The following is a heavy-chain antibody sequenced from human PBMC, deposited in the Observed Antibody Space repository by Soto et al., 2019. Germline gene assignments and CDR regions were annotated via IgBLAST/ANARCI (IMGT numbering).Heavy chain of an antibody. CDR3: AHRRGFGEFDA. D-gene: IGHD3-10*01. CDR2: TYGDDSK. V-gene: IGHV2-5*02. CDR1: GFSFTTSGVG. Sequence: QITLKESGPTLVKPTQTLTLTCTFSGFSFTTSGVGVGWIRQPPRQTLEWLAITYGDDSKRYSPSLKSRLTITKDPSKKQVVLTMTNMDPVDTATYYCAHRRGFGEFDAWGQGTLVTVSS. J-gene: IGHJ5*02.